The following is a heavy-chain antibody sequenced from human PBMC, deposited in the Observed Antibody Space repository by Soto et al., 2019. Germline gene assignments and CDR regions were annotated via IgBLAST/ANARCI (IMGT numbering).Heavy chain of an antibody. CDR2: IRSDGSST. Sequence: PGGSLRLSCAASGFTFSSSWMYWVRQAPGKGLEWVSRIRSDGSSTTYADSVKGRFTISRDNAKNTLYLQLDSLRAEDTAVYYCARWDFDFWSAFDMWGQGTMVTVSS. V-gene: IGHV3-74*01. CDR1: GFTFSSSW. D-gene: IGHD3-3*01. J-gene: IGHJ3*02. CDR3: ARWDFDFWSAFDM.